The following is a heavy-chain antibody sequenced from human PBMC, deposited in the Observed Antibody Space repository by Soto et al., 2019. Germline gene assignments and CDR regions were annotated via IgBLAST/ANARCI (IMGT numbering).Heavy chain of an antibody. V-gene: IGHV3-30-3*01. CDR1: GFTFSDYA. CDR2: IPNDGNYE. D-gene: IGHD3-10*01. Sequence: QVQLVESGGGVVQPGRSLRLSCAASGFTFSDYAGHWIRQAPGKGLEWVAVIPNDGNYEKYADSVKGRFTISRDISKNTLYLHMDSLRSEDTALYYCARAHGLEIVIMLPDYWGQGTLGTVSS. CDR3: ARAHGLEIVIMLPDY. J-gene: IGHJ4*02.